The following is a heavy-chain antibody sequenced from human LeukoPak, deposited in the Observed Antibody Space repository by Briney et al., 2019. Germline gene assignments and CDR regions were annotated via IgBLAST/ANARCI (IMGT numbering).Heavy chain of an antibody. CDR2: INHSGST. J-gene: IGHJ6*02. CDR1: GGSISGYY. Sequence: NPSETLSLTCTVSGGSISGYYWSWIRQPPGKGLEWIGEINHSGSTNYNPSLKSRVTISVDTSKNQFSLKLSSVAAADTAVYYCARPPTGTSYYYYGMDVWGQGTTVTVSS. V-gene: IGHV4-34*01. CDR3: ARPPTGTSYYYYGMDV. D-gene: IGHD4-4*01.